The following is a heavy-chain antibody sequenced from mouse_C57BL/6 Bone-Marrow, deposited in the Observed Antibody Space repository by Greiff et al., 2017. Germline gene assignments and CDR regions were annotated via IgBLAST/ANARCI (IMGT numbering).Heavy chain of an antibody. CDR1: GYTFTSYW. J-gene: IGHJ1*03. D-gene: IGHD1-1*01. CDR2: IDPSDSYT. Sequence: QVQLQQPGAELVKPGASVKLSCKASGYTFTSYWMQWVKQRPGQGLEWIGEIDPSDSYTNYKQKFKGKATLTVDTSSSTAYMQFSSLTSEDSAVYYCARHYGSSSYWYVDVWGTGTTVTVTS. V-gene: IGHV1-50*01. CDR3: ARHYGSSSYWYVDV.